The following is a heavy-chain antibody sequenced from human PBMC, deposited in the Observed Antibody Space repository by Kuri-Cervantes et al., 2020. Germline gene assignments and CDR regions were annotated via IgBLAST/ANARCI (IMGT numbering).Heavy chain of an antibody. CDR2: IETGGTST. CDR3: ARGGEWELLAAFDI. J-gene: IGHJ3*02. Sequence: GESLKISCAASGFTFSDAWMTWVRQAPGKGLEWISTIETGGTSTNYADSVKGRFTISRDNAKNSLYLQMNSLRAEDTAVYYCARGGEWELLAAFDIWGQGTMVTVSS. CDR1: GFTFSDAW. D-gene: IGHD1-26*01. V-gene: IGHV3-11*06.